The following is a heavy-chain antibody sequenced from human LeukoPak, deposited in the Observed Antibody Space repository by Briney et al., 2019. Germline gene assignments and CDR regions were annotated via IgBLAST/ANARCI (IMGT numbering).Heavy chain of an antibody. V-gene: IGHV5-51*01. CDR2: IYPGDSDT. J-gene: IGHJ4*02. Sequence: GESLKISCKGSGYRFTSYWIGWVRQMPGKGLEWMGIIYPGDSDTRYSPSFQGQVTISADKSISTAYLQWSSLKAPDTAMYYFAIKYSSSWHPFDYWGQGTLVSVSS. CDR3: AIKYSSSWHPFDY. D-gene: IGHD6-13*01. CDR1: GYRFTSYW.